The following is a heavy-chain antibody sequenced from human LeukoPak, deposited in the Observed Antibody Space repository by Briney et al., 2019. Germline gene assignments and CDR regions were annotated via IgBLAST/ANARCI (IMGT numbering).Heavy chain of an antibody. CDR3: AREARAYCGGDCFTNYYYGMDV. D-gene: IGHD2-21*02. CDR2: ISSSSSYI. CDR1: GFTFSSYS. V-gene: IGHV3-21*01. Sequence: GGSLRLSCAASGFTFSSYSMNWVRQAPGKGLEWASSISSSSSYIYYADSVKGRLTISRDNAKNSLYLQMNSLRAEDTAVYYCAREARAYCGGDCFTNYYYGMDVWGQGTTVTVSS. J-gene: IGHJ6*02.